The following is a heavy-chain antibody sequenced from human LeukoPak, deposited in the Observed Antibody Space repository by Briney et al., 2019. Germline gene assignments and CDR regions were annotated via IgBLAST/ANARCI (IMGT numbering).Heavy chain of an antibody. CDR2: INPNSGAT. J-gene: IGHJ4*02. D-gene: IGHD3-3*01. Sequence: GASVKVSCKASGYTFTGYPMHWVRQAPGQGLEWMGWINPNSGATTYAQKFQGRVTMTRDTSINTAYMELSRLRSDGTAVYYCAPSGEAYFDYWGQGTLVTVSS. CDR3: APSGEAYFDY. CDR1: GYTFTGYP. V-gene: IGHV1-2*02.